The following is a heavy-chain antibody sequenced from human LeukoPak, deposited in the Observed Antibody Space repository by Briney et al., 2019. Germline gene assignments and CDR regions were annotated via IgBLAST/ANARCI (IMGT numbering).Heavy chain of an antibody. Sequence: GRSLRLSCAASGFTFSSYAMHWVRRAPGKGLEWVAVISYDGSNKYYADSVKGRFTISRDNSKNALYLQMNSLRAEDTAVYYCARDLPDYWGQGTLVTVSS. D-gene: IGHD2-2*01. J-gene: IGHJ4*02. CDR3: ARDLPDY. CDR2: ISYDGSNK. CDR1: GFTFSSYA. V-gene: IGHV3-30*04.